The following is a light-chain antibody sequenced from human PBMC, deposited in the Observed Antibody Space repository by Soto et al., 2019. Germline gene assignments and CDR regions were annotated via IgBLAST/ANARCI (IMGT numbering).Light chain of an antibody. V-gene: IGLV2-14*01. CDR1: SSDVGGYDF. CDR3: SSYRTGSRV. Sequence: QSALTQPASVSGSPGQSITISCTGTSSDVGGYDFVSWYQHHPGKAPRLMIYEVSERPSGVSNRFSGSKSGNTASLVISGLQAEDEADYYCSSYRTGSRVFGGGTKLTVL. CDR2: EVS. J-gene: IGLJ2*01.